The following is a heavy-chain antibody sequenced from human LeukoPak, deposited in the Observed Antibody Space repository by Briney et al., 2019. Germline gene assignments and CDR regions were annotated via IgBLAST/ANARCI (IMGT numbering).Heavy chain of an antibody. CDR1: GFTASSNY. V-gene: IGHV3-15*01. CDR2: IKSKTDGGTT. J-gene: IGHJ5*02. Sequence: GGSLRLSCAASGFTASSNYLSWVRQAPGKGLEWVGRIKSKTDGGTTDYAAPVKGRFTISRDDSKNTLYLQMNSLRSEDTAVYYCARAVTMVRGAKYNWFDPWGQGTLVTVSS. D-gene: IGHD3-10*01. CDR3: ARAVTMVRGAKYNWFDP.